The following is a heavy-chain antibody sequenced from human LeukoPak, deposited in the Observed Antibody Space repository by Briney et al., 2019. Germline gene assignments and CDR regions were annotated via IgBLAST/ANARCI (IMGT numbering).Heavy chain of an antibody. CDR1: GFTFSSYW. D-gene: IGHD6-13*01. CDR2: IKQDGSEK. Sequence: GGSLRLSCAASGFTFSSYWMSWVRQAPGKGLEWVANIKQDGSEKYYVDSVKGRFTISRDNAKNSLYLQMNSLRAEDTAVYYCARVRQQLGTNWFDPWGQGTLVTVSS. V-gene: IGHV3-7*01. CDR3: ARVRQQLGTNWFDP. J-gene: IGHJ5*02.